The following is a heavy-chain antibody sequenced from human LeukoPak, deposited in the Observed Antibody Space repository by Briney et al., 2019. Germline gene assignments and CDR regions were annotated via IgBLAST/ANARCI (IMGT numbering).Heavy chain of an antibody. V-gene: IGHV3-23*01. D-gene: IGHD3-22*01. CDR3: AKNYYYDSSGPPNDAFDI. CDR1: GFTFSSYW. Sequence: GGSLRLSCVASGFTFSSYWMHWVRQAPGKGLEWVSAISGSGGSTYYADSVKGRFTISRDNSKNTLYLQMNSLRAEDTAVYYCAKNYYYDSSGPPNDAFDIWGQGTMVTVSS. J-gene: IGHJ3*02. CDR2: ISGSGGST.